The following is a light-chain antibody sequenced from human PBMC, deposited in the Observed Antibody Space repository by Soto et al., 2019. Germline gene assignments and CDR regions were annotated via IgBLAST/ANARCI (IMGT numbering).Light chain of an antibody. Sequence: IQMTQSPSTVPASVGDRVAITCRASQSIGIWLAWYQQKPGKAPRFLIYTASTLLGGVTSRFSISGSGTEFPLSSSSVQTDDFANYYGQQYRDYSWTFGQGTKVEIK. J-gene: IGKJ1*01. V-gene: IGKV1-5*03. CDR3: QQYRDYSWT. CDR2: TAS. CDR1: QSIGIW.